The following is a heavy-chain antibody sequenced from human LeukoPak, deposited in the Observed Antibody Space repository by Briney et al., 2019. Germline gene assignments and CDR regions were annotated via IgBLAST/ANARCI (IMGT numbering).Heavy chain of an antibody. J-gene: IGHJ5*02. V-gene: IGHV1-2*02. Sequence: ASVKVSCKASGYTFTGYYMNWVRQAPGQGLKWMGWINSDSGFTKYAQKFQGRVTMTRDTSITTVYMDLTRLTSDDTAVYYCARNFDMKGFDPWGQGTLVTVSS. CDR1: GYTFTGYY. CDR3: ARNFDMKGFDP. CDR2: INSDSGFT. D-gene: IGHD3-9*01.